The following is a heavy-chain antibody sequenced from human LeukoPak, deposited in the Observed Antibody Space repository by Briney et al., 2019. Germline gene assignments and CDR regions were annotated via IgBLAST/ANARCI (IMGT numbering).Heavy chain of an antibody. CDR3: ARDRETDILTGFYYYYGMDV. Sequence: GGSLRLSCAASGFTFSSYWKHWVRQAPGKGLVWVSRINSDGSSTSYADSVKGRFTISRDNAKNTLYLQMNSLRAEDTAVYYCARDRETDILTGFYYYYGMDVWGKGTTVTVSS. D-gene: IGHD3-9*01. CDR1: GFTFSSYW. CDR2: INSDGSST. J-gene: IGHJ6*04. V-gene: IGHV3-74*01.